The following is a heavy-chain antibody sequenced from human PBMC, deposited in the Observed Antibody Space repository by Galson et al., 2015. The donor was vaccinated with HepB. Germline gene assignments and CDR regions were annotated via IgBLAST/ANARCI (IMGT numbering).Heavy chain of an antibody. Sequence: SLRLSCAASGFTFSGHSMNWVRQAPGKGLTRVSRITSDGSSSSYADSVKGRFTISRDNAKDTVYLQLDSLRAEDTAVSYGARRISLVRGIITKPDYYYGMDVWGQGTTVTVAS. CDR2: ITSDGSSS. V-gene: IGHV3-74*01. CDR1: GFTFSGHS. CDR3: ARRISLVRGIITKPDYYYGMDV. D-gene: IGHD3-10*01. J-gene: IGHJ6*02.